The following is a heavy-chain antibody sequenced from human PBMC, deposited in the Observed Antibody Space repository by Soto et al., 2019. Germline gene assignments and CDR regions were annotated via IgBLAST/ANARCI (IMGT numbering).Heavy chain of an antibody. V-gene: IGHV1-18*04. J-gene: IGHJ4*02. CDR3: ARVGCDFCPNDY. D-gene: IGHD3-3*01. Sequence: ASVKVSCKASGYTFTSYYVHWVRQAPGQGLEWMGWINAYNGDTTYAQKLQGRVTMTTDTSTNTAYMELRSLRSDDTAVYYCARVGCDFCPNDYWGQGTLVTVSS. CDR1: GYTFTSYY. CDR2: INAYNGDT.